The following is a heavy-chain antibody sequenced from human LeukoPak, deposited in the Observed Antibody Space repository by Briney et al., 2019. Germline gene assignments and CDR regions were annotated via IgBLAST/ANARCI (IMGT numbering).Heavy chain of an antibody. J-gene: IGHJ4*02. CDR1: GGTFSSSA. Sequence: SVKVSCKASGGTFSSSAISWVRQAPGQGLEWMGGIIPIFGTANYAQKFQGRVTITTDESTSTAYMELSSLRSEDTAVYYCAVGPDPWGVTAFLDYWGQGTLVTVSS. V-gene: IGHV1-69*05. CDR3: AVGPDPWGVTAFLDY. D-gene: IGHD1-14*01. CDR2: IIPIFGTA.